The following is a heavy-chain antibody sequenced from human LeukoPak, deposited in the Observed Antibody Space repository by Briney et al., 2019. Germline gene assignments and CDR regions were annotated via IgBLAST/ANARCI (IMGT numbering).Heavy chain of an antibody. CDR2: IKQDGSET. D-gene: IGHD6-19*01. V-gene: IGHV3-7*05. CDR3: VGGSGWLFES. J-gene: IGHJ4*02. CDR1: GFSFSNYW. Sequence: PGGSLRLSCAASGFSFSNYWMNWVRQAPGKGLEWVANIKQDGSETFYVDSVKGRFTISRDNAKRSLSLQMNSLRAEDTALYYCVGGSGWLFESWGQGTLVIVSS.